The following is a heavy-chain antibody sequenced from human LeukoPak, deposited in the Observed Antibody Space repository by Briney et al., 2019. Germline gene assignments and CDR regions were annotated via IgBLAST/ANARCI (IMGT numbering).Heavy chain of an antibody. V-gene: IGHV3-11*06. J-gene: IGHJ4*02. D-gene: IGHD2-15*01. CDR3: ARRYCSGGSSYFDY. Sequence: GGSLRLSCAASGFTFSDYYMSWIRQAPGKGLEWVSYISSSSSYPNYGHSVKGRFTISRDNAKNSLSLQMNSLRAEDTAVYYCARRYCSGGSSYFDYWGQGTLVTVHS. CDR1: GFTFSDYY. CDR2: ISSSSSYP.